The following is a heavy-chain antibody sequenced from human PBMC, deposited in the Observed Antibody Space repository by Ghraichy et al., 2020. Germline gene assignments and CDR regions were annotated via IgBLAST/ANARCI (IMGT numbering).Heavy chain of an antibody. J-gene: IGHJ4*02. CDR1: GDSVSSNSAA. D-gene: IGHD6-19*01. Sequence: SQTLSLTCAISGDSVSSNSAAWNWIRQSPSRGLEWLGRTYYRSKWYNDYAVSVKSRITINPDTSKNQFSLQLNSVTPEDTAVYYCARDRDSGSLWLVIGEFDYWGQGTLVTVSS. V-gene: IGHV6-1*01. CDR3: ARDRDSGSLWLVIGEFDY. CDR2: TYYRSKWYN.